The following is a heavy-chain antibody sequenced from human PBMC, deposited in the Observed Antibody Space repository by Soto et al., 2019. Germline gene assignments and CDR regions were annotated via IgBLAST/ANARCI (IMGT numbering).Heavy chain of an antibody. CDR1: GGTFSSYT. V-gene: IGHV1-69*08. J-gene: IGHJ3*02. CDR3: AREGGPSDYDSSGNAFDI. Sequence: QVQLVQSGAEVKKPGSSVKVSCKASGGTFSSYTISWVRQAPGQGLEWMGRIIPILGIANYAQKFQGRVTITADKSTSTAYMELSSLRSEDTAVYYCAREGGPSDYDSSGNAFDIWGQGTMVTVSP. D-gene: IGHD3-22*01. CDR2: IIPILGIA.